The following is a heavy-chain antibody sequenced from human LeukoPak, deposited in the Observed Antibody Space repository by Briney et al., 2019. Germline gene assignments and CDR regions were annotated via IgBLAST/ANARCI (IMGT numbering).Heavy chain of an antibody. CDR1: DFSISRGYY. J-gene: IGHJ5*02. CDR2: IYHSGTT. V-gene: IGHV4-38-2*02. Sequence: SETLSLTCTVSDFSISRGYYWGWIRQPPGKGLECIGTIYHSGTTYYSPSLKTRVTISVDTSKNHFSLKLSSVTAADTAVYFCARVSAVVAKHRRVFDPWGQGTLVTVSS. CDR3: ARVSAVVAKHRRVFDP. D-gene: IGHD2-15*01.